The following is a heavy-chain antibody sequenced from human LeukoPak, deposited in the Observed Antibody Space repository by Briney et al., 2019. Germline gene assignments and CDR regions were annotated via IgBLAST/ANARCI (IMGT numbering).Heavy chain of an antibody. J-gene: IGHJ4*02. CDR3: ARVRYYDFWSGYYNFDY. CDR1: GGTFSSYA. CDR2: IIPIFGTA. D-gene: IGHD3-3*01. Sequence: SVKVPCKASGGTFSSYAISWVRQAPGQGLEWMGGIIPIFGTANYAQKFQGRVTITADESTSTAYMELSSLRSEDTAVYYCARVRYYDFWSGYYNFDYWGQGTLVTVSS. V-gene: IGHV1-69*01.